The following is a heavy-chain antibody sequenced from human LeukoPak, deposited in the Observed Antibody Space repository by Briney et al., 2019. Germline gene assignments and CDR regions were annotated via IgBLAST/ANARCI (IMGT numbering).Heavy chain of an antibody. CDR3: ARGDAGRGPFPFDY. CDR2: INHSGST. Sequence: GSLRLSCAASGFTFSSYAMSWVRQAPGKGLEWIGEINHSGSTNYNPSLKSRVTISVDTSKNQFSLKLSSVTAADTAVYYCARGDAGRGPFPFDYWGQGTLVTVSS. CDR1: GFTFSSYA. V-gene: IGHV4-34*01. J-gene: IGHJ4*02.